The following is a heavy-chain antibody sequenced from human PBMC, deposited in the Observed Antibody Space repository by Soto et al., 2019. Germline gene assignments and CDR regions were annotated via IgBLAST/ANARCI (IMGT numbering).Heavy chain of an antibody. CDR2: ARNKVNGYTP. CDR3: ARVRAGGVGWFDP. J-gene: IGHJ5*02. D-gene: IGHD3-10*01. V-gene: IGHV3-72*01. CDR1: GFPFSSHC. Sequence: PGGSLRLSCVASGFPFSSHCIDWVRQAPGKGLEGVGRARNKVNGYTPEYAAAVKGRFTTSGDDSKNSAYLQMNSQTTEDTAVYFCARVRAGGVGWFDPWGQGALVTVSS.